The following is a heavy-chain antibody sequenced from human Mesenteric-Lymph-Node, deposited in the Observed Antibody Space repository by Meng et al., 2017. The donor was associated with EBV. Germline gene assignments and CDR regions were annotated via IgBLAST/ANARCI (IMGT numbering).Heavy chain of an antibody. J-gene: IGHJ4*02. CDR3: ARAGGLTGFPHGAFDL. Sequence: LRESVPCLRKPSCTRSLICAVPGGSISTTNWWIWVRQSPGKGLEWIGEIYHRGNNNYNPSLMSRAAISADTSKNQFSLKLNSVTAADTAVYYCARAGGLTGFPHGAFDLWSPGTLVTVSS. CDR2: IYHRGNN. D-gene: IGHD3-9*01. CDR1: GGSISTTNW. V-gene: IGHV4-4*02.